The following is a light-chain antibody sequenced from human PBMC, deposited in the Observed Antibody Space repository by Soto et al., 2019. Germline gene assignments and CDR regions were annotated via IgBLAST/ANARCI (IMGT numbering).Light chain of an antibody. J-gene: IGKJ4*01. Sequence: DIQMTRSPSSLSASVGDRVTITCQASQDISNYLNWYQQKPGKAPKLLIYDASDLEMGVPSRFSGSGSGTDFTFTINSLQPEDIATYYCQQYDDFPLSFGGGTKVEIK. CDR1: QDISNY. CDR2: DAS. CDR3: QQYDDFPLS. V-gene: IGKV1-33*01.